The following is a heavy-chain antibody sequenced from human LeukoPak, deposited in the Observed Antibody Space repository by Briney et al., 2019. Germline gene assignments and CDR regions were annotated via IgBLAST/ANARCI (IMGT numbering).Heavy chain of an antibody. D-gene: IGHD3-10*01. CDR2: ISSSSSYI. V-gene: IGHV3-21*01. J-gene: IGHJ4*02. CDR3: ATAVGFGELLDY. CDR1: GFTFSSYS. Sequence: PGGSLRLSCAASGFTFSSYSMNWVRQAPGKGLEWVSSISSSSSYIYYADSVKGRFTISRDNAKNSLYLQMNSLRAEDTAVYYCATAVGFGELLDYWGQGTLVTVSS.